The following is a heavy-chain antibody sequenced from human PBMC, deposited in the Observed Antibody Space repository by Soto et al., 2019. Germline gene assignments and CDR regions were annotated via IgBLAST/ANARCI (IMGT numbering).Heavy chain of an antibody. CDR2: ISSSGDII. D-gene: IGHD3-22*01. Sequence: GGSLRLSCAGSGFSFSDYYMSWIRQARGKGLEWVSYISSSGDIIYYADSVKGRFTISRDNAKNSLYLQMNSLRAEDTAVYYCARDLGYYASDGYFDYWGQGTVVTVSS. CDR1: GFSFSDYY. CDR3: ARDLGYYASDGYFDY. J-gene: IGHJ4*02. V-gene: IGHV3-11*01.